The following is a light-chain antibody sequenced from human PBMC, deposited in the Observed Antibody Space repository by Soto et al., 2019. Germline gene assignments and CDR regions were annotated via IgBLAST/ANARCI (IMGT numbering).Light chain of an antibody. Sequence: DIQMTQSPSSLAASVGDRVTITCRASQSITTFINWYQHKPGRAPKVLIYGKSNLLSGVPSSFSGSGSGTDFTLTITGLQPDDFGTYYCQQSYDTPITFGQGTRLEIK. J-gene: IGKJ5*01. CDR3: QQSYDTPIT. CDR1: QSITTF. V-gene: IGKV1-39*01. CDR2: GKS.